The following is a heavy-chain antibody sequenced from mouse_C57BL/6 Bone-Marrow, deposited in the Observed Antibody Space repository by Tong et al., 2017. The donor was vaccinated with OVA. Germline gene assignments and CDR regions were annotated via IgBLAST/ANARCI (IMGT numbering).Heavy chain of an antibody. CDR1: GFNIKDTY. Sequence: EVQLQESGAELVKPGASVKLSCTASGFNIKDTYMHWVKQRPEQGLEWIGWIDPENGDTEYAPKFQGKATMTADTSSNTAYLQLSSLTSEDSAVYYCTRGGTTVVIDYWGQGTTLTVSS. CDR3: TRGGTTVVIDY. CDR2: IDPENGDT. D-gene: IGHD1-1*01. J-gene: IGHJ2*01. V-gene: IGHV14-4*02.